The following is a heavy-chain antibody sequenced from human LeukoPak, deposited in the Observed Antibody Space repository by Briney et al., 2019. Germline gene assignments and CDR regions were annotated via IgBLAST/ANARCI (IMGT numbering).Heavy chain of an antibody. J-gene: IGHJ4*02. CDR3: ARDSYYYDSSGSDFDY. CDR1: GFTFSSYG. CDR2: IWYDGSNK. D-gene: IGHD3-22*01. V-gene: IGHV3-33*01. Sequence: GGSLRLSCAASGFTFSSYGMHWVRQAPGKGLEWVAVIWYDGSNKYYADSVKGRFTISRDNSKNTLYLQMNSLRAEDTAVYYCARDSYYYDSSGSDFDYWGQGTLATVSS.